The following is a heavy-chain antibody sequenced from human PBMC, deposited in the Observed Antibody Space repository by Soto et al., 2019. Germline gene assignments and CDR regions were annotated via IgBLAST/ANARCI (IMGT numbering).Heavy chain of an antibody. D-gene: IGHD6-19*01. CDR3: ARDSSGWFYYYYGMDV. V-gene: IGHV1-18*01. Sequence: ASVKVSCEASGYSFSDDGVGWGSLTHGQGLEWMGWISAYNGNTDYAQKLQGRVTMTTDTSTSTAYMELRSLRSDDTAVYYCARDSSGWFYYYYGMDVWGQGTTVTSP. J-gene: IGHJ6*02. CDR1: GYSFSDDG. CDR2: ISAYNGNT.